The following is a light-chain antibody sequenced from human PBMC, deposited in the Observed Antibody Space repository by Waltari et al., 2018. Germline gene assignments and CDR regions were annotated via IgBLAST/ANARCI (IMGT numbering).Light chain of an antibody. CDR2: EVN. V-gene: IGLV2-14*01. CDR1: RSDVGGFNY. CDR3: SSYTSSRTLV. Sequence: QSALTQPASVSEPPGQSITIACTGTRSDVGGFNYVSWYQQHPGKAPNLMIYEVNNRPSGVSNRFSGSKAGNTASLTISGLQAEDEADYYCSSYTSSRTLVFGGGTKLTVL. J-gene: IGLJ2*01.